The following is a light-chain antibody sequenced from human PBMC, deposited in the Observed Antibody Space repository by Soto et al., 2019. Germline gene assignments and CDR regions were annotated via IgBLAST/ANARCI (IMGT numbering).Light chain of an antibody. V-gene: IGKV1-39*01. CDR1: QSINIY. Sequence: IQMTQSPSSLSASVGDSVTVTCRASQSINIYLNWYQQKPGKAHKLLLYGASSLQSGVPSSFTGGGSRTDFTLTISSLQPEDFATYYYQQSYRSPYTFGQGTKLEIK. CDR3: QQSYRSPYT. J-gene: IGKJ2*01. CDR2: GAS.